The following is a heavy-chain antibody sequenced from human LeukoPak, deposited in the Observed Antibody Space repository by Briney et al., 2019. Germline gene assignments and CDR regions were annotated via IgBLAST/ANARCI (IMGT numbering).Heavy chain of an antibody. V-gene: IGHV1-18*04. J-gene: IGHJ4*02. Sequence: ASVKVSCKASGYTFTGYYMHWVRQAPGQGLEWMGWISAYNGNTNYAQKLQGRVTMTTDTSTSTAYMELRSLRSDDTAVYYCARVGRIDYYGSGSYYHFDYWGQGTLVTVSS. CDR1: GYTFTGYY. D-gene: IGHD3-10*01. CDR2: ISAYNGNT. CDR3: ARVGRIDYYGSGSYYHFDY.